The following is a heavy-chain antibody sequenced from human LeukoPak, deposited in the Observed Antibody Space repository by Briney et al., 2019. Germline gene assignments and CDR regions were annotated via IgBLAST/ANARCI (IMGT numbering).Heavy chain of an antibody. CDR2: INHSGST. CDR1: GGSFSGYY. J-gene: IGHJ4*02. V-gene: IGHV4-34*01. CDR3: ARVPIFGVVIPHFDY. D-gene: IGHD3-3*01. Sequence: SETLSLTCAVYGGSFSGYYWSWIRQPPGKGLEWIGEINHSGSTNYNPSLKSRVTISVDTSKNQFSLKLGSVTAADTAVYYCARVPIFGVVIPHFDYWGQGTLVTVSS.